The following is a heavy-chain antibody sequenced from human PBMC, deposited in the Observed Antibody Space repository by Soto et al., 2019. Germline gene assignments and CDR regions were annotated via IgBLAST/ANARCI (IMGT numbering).Heavy chain of an antibody. D-gene: IGHD3-22*01. V-gene: IGHV1-3*01. Sequence: GASVKVSCKASGYTFTSYAMHWVRQAPGQRLEWMGWINAGNGNTKYSQKFQGRVTITRDTSASTAYMELSSLRSEDTAVYYCAREGDYYDSSGYYSWFDPWGQGTLVTVSS. CDR2: INAGNGNT. CDR1: GYTFTSYA. J-gene: IGHJ5*02. CDR3: AREGDYYDSSGYYSWFDP.